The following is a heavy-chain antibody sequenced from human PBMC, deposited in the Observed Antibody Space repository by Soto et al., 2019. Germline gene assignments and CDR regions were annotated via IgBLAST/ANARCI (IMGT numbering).Heavy chain of an antibody. CDR2: IFPCDSDT. Sequence: PGESLKISCKASGYTFTSQWNGLVRQKPGEGLEWMGVIFPCDSDTRYSPSFQGQVTISGDKSISTAYLQWSSLKASDTAMYYCARLVDGYPCYWGQGTLVTVSS. J-gene: IGHJ4*02. V-gene: IGHV5-51*01. CDR3: ARLVDGYPCY. D-gene: IGHD5-12*01. CDR1: GYTFTSQW.